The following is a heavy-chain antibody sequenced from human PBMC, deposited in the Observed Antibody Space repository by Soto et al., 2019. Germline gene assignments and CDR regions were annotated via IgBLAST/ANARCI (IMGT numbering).Heavy chain of an antibody. CDR2: ISDDGSNK. CDR1: GFTFSSYA. Sequence: QVQLVESGGGVVQPGRSLRLSCAASGFTFSSYAMHWVRQAPGKGLEWGAVISDDGSNKYYADSVKGRFTISRDNSKNTLYLQMNSLRAEDTAVYYCAREHHRRRGYSYGRDAFDIWGHGTMVTVSS. D-gene: IGHD5-18*01. V-gene: IGHV3-30-3*01. CDR3: AREHHRRRGYSYGRDAFDI. J-gene: IGHJ3*02.